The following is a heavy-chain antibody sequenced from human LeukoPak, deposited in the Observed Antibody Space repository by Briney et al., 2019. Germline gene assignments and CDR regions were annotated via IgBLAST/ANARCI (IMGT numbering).Heavy chain of an antibody. CDR3: ARVNVAAAIDY. CDR1: GGSIISSSYY. D-gene: IGHD6-13*01. Sequence: SETLSVTCTVSGGSIISSSYYWGWIRRPPGKGLEWIGSIYYSGSTYYNPSLKSRVTISVDTSKNQFSLKLSSVTAADTAVYYCARVNVAAAIDYWGQGTLVTVSS. J-gene: IGHJ4*02. V-gene: IGHV4-39*07. CDR2: IYYSGST.